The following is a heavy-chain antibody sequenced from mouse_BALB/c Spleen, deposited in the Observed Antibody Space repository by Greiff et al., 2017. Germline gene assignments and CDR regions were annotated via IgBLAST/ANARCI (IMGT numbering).Heavy chain of an antibody. V-gene: IGHV5-6-5*01. CDR2: ISSGGST. D-gene: IGHD1-1*01. CDR3: ARGRDYGSSPWFAY. J-gene: IGHJ3*01. CDR1: GFTFSSYG. Sequence: EVQRVESGGGLVQPGGSLKLSCAASGFTFSSYGMSWVRQTPDKRLEWVASISSGGSTYYPDSVKGRFTISRDNARNILYLQMSSLRSEDTAMYYCARGRDYGSSPWFAYWGQGTLVTVSA.